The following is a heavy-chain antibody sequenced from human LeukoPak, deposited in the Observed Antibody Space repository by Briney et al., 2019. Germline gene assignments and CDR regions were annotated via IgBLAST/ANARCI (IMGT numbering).Heavy chain of an antibody. D-gene: IGHD5-18*01. J-gene: IGHJ4*02. CDR3: ARGGYSYGYEGFDY. V-gene: IGHV3-21*01. CDR2: ISSSSSYI. CDR1: GFTFSSYS. Sequence: GGSLRLSCAASGFTFSSYSMNWVRQAPGKGLEWVSSISSSSSYIYYADSVKGRFTISRDNAKNSLYLQMNSLRAEDTAVYYCARGGYSYGYEGFDYWGQGALVTVSS.